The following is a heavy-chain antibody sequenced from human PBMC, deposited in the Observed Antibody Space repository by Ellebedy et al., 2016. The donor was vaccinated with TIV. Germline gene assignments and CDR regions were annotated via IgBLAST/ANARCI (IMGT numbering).Heavy chain of an antibody. CDR1: GGTFNSHA. V-gene: IGHV1-69*13. CDR3: ARGGAYYHRYFDD. Sequence: SVKVSCKASGGTFNSHAISWVRQAPGQGLEWMGGITGMFRTVNYAQKFQGRVTIPADEFMTTASMELSSLRSEDTAVYYCARGGAYYHRYFDDWGQGTLVTVSS. D-gene: IGHD3-10*01. J-gene: IGHJ4*02. CDR2: ITGMFRTV.